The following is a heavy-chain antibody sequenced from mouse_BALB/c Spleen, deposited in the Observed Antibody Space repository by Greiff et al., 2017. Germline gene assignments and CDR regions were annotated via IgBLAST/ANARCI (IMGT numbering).Heavy chain of an antibody. J-gene: IGHJ2*01. D-gene: IGHD1-2*01. CDR3: ARDANYYGHFDY. CDR2: SRNKANDYTT. V-gene: IGHV7-1*02. CDR1: GFTFSDFY. Sequence: MLVESGGGLVQPGGSLRLSCATSGFTFSDFYMEWVRQPPGKRLEWIAASRNKANDYTTEYSASVKGRFIVSRDTSQSILYLQMNALRAEDTAIYYCARDANYYGHFDYWGQGTTLTVSS.